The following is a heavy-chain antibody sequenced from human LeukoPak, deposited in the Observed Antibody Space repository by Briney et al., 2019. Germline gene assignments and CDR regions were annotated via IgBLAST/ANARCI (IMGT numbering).Heavy chain of an antibody. V-gene: IGHV4-34*01. D-gene: IGHD3-22*01. CDR1: GGSFSGYY. CDR2: INHSGST. Sequence: KPSETLSLTCAVYGGSFSGYYWSWIRQPPGKGLEWIGEINHSGSTNYNLSLKSRVTISVDTSKNQFSLKLSSVTAADTAVYYCARGQEIGDAFDIWGQGTMVTVSS. J-gene: IGHJ3*02. CDR3: ARGQEIGDAFDI.